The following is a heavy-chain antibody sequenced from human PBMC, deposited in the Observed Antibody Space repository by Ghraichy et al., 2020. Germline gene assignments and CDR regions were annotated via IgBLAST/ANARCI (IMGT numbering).Heavy chain of an antibody. CDR1: GFTFSSYW. D-gene: IGHD6-19*01. J-gene: IGHJ6*02. CDR3: SNLGAVAGTGYYYGMDV. V-gene: IGHV3-74*01. CDR2: INSDGSST. Sequence: GGSLRLSCAASGFTFSSYWMHWVRQAPGKGLVWVSRINSDGSSTSYADSVKGRFTISRDNAKNTLYLQMNSLRAEDTAVYYCSNLGAVAGTGYYYGMDVWGQGTTVTVSS.